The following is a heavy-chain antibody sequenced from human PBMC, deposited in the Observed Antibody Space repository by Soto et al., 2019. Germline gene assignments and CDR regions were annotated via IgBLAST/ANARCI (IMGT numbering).Heavy chain of an antibody. D-gene: IGHD5-12*01. V-gene: IGHV1-46*03. CDR3: VRYSGYDYFFDY. Sequence: ASGKVSCKASGYTFTNSHMHWVRQAPGQGLEWMGIIDPSGGSTTYAQKFQGRLTMTRDTSTSTVYMELSSLTSDDTAVHYCVRYSGYDYFFDYWGQGTLVTVS. J-gene: IGHJ4*02. CDR2: IDPSGGST. CDR1: GYTFTNSH.